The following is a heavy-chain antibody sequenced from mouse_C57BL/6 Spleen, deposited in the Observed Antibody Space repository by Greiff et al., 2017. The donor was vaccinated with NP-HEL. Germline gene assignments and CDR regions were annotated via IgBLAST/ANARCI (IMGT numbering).Heavy chain of an antibody. CDR1: GYAFSSYW. D-gene: IGHD2-3*01. V-gene: IGHV1-80*01. CDR3: AGDGYYDAMDY. J-gene: IGHJ4*01. CDR2: IYPGDGDT. Sequence: QVQLQQSGAELVKPGASVKISCKASGYAFSSYWMNWVKQRPGKGLEWIGQIYPGDGDTNYNGKFKGKATLTADKSSSTAYMQLSSLTSEDSAVYFCAGDGYYDAMDYWGQGTSVTVSS.